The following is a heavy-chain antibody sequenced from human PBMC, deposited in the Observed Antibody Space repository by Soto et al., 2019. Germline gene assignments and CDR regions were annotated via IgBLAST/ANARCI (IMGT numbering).Heavy chain of an antibody. CDR2: ISSSSSYI. D-gene: IGHD3-10*01. CDR1: GFTFSSYS. Sequence: GGSLRLSCAASGFTFSSYSMNWVRQAPGKGLEWVSSISSSSSYIYYADSVKGRFTISRDNAKNSLYLQMNSLRAEDTAVYYCKTATLLWFGEPPYGMDVWGQGTTVTASS. V-gene: IGHV3-21*01. CDR3: KTATLLWFGEPPYGMDV. J-gene: IGHJ6*02.